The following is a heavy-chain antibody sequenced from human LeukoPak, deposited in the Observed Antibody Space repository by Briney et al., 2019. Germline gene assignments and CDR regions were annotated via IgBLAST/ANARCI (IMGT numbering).Heavy chain of an antibody. D-gene: IGHD1-26*01. CDR2: IYYSGST. J-gene: IGHJ4*02. V-gene: IGHV4-39*07. Sequence: SETLSLTCTVSGGSISSSSYYWGWIRQPPGKGLEWIGSIYYSGSTYYNPSLKSRVTISVDTSKNQFSLKLSSLTAADTAVYYCASRWGWEHDYWGQGTLVTVSS. CDR1: GGSISSSSYY. CDR3: ASRWGWEHDY.